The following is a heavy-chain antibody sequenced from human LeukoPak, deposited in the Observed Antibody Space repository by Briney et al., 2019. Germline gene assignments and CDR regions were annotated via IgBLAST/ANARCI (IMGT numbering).Heavy chain of an antibody. V-gene: IGHV3-30*02. Sequence: PGGSLRLSCAASGFTFSSYGMHWVRQAPGKGLEWVAFIRYDGSNKYYADSVKGRFTIPRDISKNTLYLQMNSLRAEDTAVYYCAKDSSVVVPAAIGDWFDPWGQGTLVTVSS. J-gene: IGHJ5*02. CDR1: GFTFSSYG. CDR2: IRYDGSNK. CDR3: AKDSSVVVPAAIGDWFDP. D-gene: IGHD2-2*02.